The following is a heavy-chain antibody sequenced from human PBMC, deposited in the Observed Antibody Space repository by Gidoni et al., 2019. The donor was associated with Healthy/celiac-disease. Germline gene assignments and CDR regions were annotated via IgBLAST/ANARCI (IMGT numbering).Heavy chain of an antibody. CDR2: NNHRGST. CDR1: GGSFSGYD. CDR3: ARGLGVTIFGARVWFDP. J-gene: IGHJ5*02. D-gene: IGHD3-3*01. V-gene: IGHV4-34*01. Sequence: QVQLQQWGAGLLKPSETLSLTCAVYGGSFSGYDWSWIRQPPGKGLEWIGENNHRGSTNYNPSLKSRVTISVDTSKNQFSLKLSSVTAADTAVYYCARGLGVTIFGARVWFDPWGQGTLVTVSS.